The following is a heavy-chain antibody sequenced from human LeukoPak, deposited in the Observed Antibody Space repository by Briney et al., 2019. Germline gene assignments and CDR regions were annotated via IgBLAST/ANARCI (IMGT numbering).Heavy chain of an antibody. V-gene: IGHV4-39*01. Sequence: SETLSLTCTVSGGSISSSSYYWGWIRQPPGKGLEWTGSIYYSGSTYYNPSLKSRVTISVDTSKNQFSLKLSSVTAADTAVYYCARHGYCGGDCYSFYFQHWGQGTLVTVSS. CDR1: GGSISSSSYY. CDR3: ARHGYCGGDCYSFYFQH. CDR2: IYYSGST. D-gene: IGHD2-21*01. J-gene: IGHJ1*01.